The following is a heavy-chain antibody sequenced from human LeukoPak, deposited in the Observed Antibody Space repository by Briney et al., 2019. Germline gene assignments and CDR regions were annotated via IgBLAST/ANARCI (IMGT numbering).Heavy chain of an antibody. CDR1: GFTFSNAW. Sequence: PGGSLRLSCAASGFTFSNAWMSWVRQAPGKGLEWVANIKQDGSEKYYVDSVRGRFTISRDNAKNSLYLQMNSLRAEDTAVYYCARDGYYGSGSYFSFDPWGQGTLVTVSS. CDR2: IKQDGSEK. CDR3: ARDGYYGSGSYFSFDP. V-gene: IGHV3-7*01. J-gene: IGHJ5*02. D-gene: IGHD3-10*01.